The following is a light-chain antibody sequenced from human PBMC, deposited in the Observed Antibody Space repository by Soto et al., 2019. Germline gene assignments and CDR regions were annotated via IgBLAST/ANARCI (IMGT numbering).Light chain of an antibody. V-gene: IGKV3-11*01. CDR1: QSVSSY. J-gene: IGKJ1*01. CDR3: QQYDGSHRT. CDR2: NAY. Sequence: EIVLTQSPATLSLSPGERATLSCRASQSVSSYLAWYQQKPGQAPRLLIYNAYNRASGIPDRFSGSGSGTDFTLTISRLEHEDFVVYHCQQYDGSHRTLGQGTKV.